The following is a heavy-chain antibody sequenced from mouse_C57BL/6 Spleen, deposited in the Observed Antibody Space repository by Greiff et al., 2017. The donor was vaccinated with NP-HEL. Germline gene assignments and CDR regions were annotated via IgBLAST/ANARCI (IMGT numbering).Heavy chain of an antibody. Sequence: EVKLVESGGDLVKPGGSLKLSCAASGFTFSSYGMSWVRQTPDKRLEWVATISSGGSYTYYPDSVKGRFTISRDNAKNTLYLQMSSLKSEDTAMYYCTKADGYYAMDYWSQETPVTVSS. CDR3: TKADGYYAMDY. D-gene: IGHD2-3*01. CDR2: ISSGGSYT. CDR1: GFTFSSYG. J-gene: IGHJ4*01. V-gene: IGHV5-6*02.